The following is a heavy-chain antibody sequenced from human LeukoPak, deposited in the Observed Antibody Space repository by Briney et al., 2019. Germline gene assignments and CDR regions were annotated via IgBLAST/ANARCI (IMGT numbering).Heavy chain of an antibody. CDR2: ISGYNGKI. Sequence: ASVKVSCKASGHTFVSYGISWVRQAPGQGLEWMGWISGYNGKINYAQKFQGRVTMTTDTSTSTAYLELRSLTSEDTAVYYCARRFCSSISCYDDDAFDVWGQGTLVTVSS. CDR1: GHTFVSYG. CDR3: ARRFCSSISCYDDDAFDV. J-gene: IGHJ3*01. D-gene: IGHD2-2*01. V-gene: IGHV1-18*01.